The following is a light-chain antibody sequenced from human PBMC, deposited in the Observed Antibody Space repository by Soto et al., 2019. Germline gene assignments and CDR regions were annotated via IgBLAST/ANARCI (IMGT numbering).Light chain of an antibody. CDR1: SSNIGRNT. V-gene: IGLV1-44*01. CDR2: SSD. J-gene: IGLJ3*02. CDR3: AAWDDSLNARA. Sequence: QSLLTQAPSASGTPGQRVTISCSGSSSNIGRNTVKWYRQLPGTAPKLLIVSSDQRPSGVPDRFSGSQSGTSASLAISGLQAEDEADYICAAWDDSLNARAFGGGTKLTVL.